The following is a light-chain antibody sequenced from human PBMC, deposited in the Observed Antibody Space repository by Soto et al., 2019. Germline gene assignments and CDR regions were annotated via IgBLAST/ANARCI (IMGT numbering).Light chain of an antibody. CDR2: YND. V-gene: IGLV1-47*02. CDR3: QSYDSSLSGHVV. Sequence: QSVLTQTPSASGTPGQRVTISCSGSNSNIESNYVYWYQQFPGTAPKLLIYYNDNRPSGVPDRFSGSKSGTSASLAITGLQADDEADYYCQSYDSSLSGHVVFGGGTKVTVL. J-gene: IGLJ2*01. CDR1: NSNIESNY.